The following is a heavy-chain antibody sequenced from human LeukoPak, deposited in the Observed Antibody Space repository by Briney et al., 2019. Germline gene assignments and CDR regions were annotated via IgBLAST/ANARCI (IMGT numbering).Heavy chain of an antibody. CDR2: IIPIFGTA. V-gene: IGHV1-69*13. CDR1: GGTFSSYA. D-gene: IGHD3-22*01. Sequence: SVKVSCKASGGTFSSYAISWVRQAPGQGLEWMGGIIPIFGTANYAQKFQGRVAITADESTCTAYMELSSLRFEDTAVYYCARDYDSSGYYYRWGQGTLVTVSS. CDR3: ARDYDSSGYYYR. J-gene: IGHJ5*02.